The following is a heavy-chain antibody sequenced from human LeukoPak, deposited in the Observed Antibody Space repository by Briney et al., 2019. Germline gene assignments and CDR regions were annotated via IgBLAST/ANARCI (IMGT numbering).Heavy chain of an antibody. D-gene: IGHD2-2*02. CDR1: GGSISSSNYY. V-gene: IGHV4-61*02. J-gene: IGHJ5*02. CDR2: IYTSGST. CDR3: ARDSPDCSSITCYKDWFDP. Sequence: NSSETLSLTCTVSGGSISSSNYYWSWIRQPAGKGLEWIGRIYTSGSTNYNPSLKSRVTISVDTSKNQFSLKLSSVTAADTAVYYCARDSPDCSSITCYKDWFDPWGQGTLVTVSS.